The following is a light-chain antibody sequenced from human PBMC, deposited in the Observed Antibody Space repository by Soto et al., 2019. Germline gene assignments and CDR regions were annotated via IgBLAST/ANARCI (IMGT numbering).Light chain of an antibody. CDR1: QSISTY. V-gene: IGKV3-11*01. CDR2: DAS. CDR3: QQRSNWRGT. Sequence: EIVLTQSPATLSLSPGERATLSCRASQSISTYLAWYQKKPGQAPRLLIYDASNRATGIPARFSGSGSGTDFTLTISSLEPEDFAVYYCQQRSNWRGTFGQGTRLENK. J-gene: IGKJ5*01.